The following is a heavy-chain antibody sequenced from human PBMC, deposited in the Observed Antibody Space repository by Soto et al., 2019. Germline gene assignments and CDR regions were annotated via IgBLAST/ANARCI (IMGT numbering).Heavy chain of an antibody. J-gene: IGHJ4*02. Sequence: GASVKVSCKASGYTFPSHYMHWVRQAPGQGLEWMGIINPSGGSTSYAQKFQGRVTMTRDDSKNTLYLQMDSLRADDTAVYYCAKGRVPASDWYSIFGHWGQGTLVTVSS. D-gene: IGHD6-19*01. CDR3: AKGRVPASDWYSIFGH. CDR2: INPSGGST. V-gene: IGHV1-46*01. CDR1: GYTFPSHY.